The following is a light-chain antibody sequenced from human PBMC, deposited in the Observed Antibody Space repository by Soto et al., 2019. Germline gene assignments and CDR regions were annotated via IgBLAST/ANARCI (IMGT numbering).Light chain of an antibody. CDR1: SSDVGGYNY. CDR3: CSYAGRYTVL. J-gene: IGLJ2*01. CDR2: GVS. Sequence: QSALTQPRSVSGSPGQSGTISCTGTSSDVGGYNYVSWYQHHPGKAPKIMIFGVSERPSGVPDRFSGSKSGNTASLTISGLQTEDEGDYYCCSYAGRYTVLFGGGTKLTVL. V-gene: IGLV2-11*01.